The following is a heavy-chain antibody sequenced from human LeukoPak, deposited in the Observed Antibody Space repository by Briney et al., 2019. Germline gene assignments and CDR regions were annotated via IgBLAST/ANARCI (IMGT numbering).Heavy chain of an antibody. V-gene: IGHV4-34*03. CDR1: GGSFSGYY. CDR2: INHSGST. D-gene: IGHD5-18*01. CDR3: ALHGYSYGPKFGAGDY. J-gene: IGHJ4*02. Sequence: SETLSLTCAVYGGSFSGYYWSWIRQPPGKGLEWIGEINHSGSTNYNPSLKSRVTISVDTSKNQFSLKLSSVTAADTAVYYCALHGYSYGPKFGAGDYWGQGTLVTVSS.